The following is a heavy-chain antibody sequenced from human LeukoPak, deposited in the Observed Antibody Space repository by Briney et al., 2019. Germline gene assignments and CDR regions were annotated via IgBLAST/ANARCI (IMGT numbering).Heavy chain of an antibody. D-gene: IGHD6-13*01. Sequence: PGGSLRLSCAASGFTVSSNYMSWVRQAPGRGLEWVSVIYSGGSTYYADSVKGRFTISRDNSKNTLFLQMNSLRAGDTAVYYCARAHLIAAAGYNWFDPWGQGTLVTVSS. CDR1: GFTVSSNY. CDR2: IYSGGST. V-gene: IGHV3-66*01. J-gene: IGHJ5*02. CDR3: ARAHLIAAAGYNWFDP.